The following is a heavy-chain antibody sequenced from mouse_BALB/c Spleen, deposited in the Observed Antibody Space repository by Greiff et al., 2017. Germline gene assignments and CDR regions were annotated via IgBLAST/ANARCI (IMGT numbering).Heavy chain of an antibody. CDR1: GYTFTSYY. CDR3: ARAGAYYRYDEKGGFDY. CDR2: IYPGNVNT. V-gene: IGHV1S56*01. J-gene: IGHJ3*01. D-gene: IGHD2-14*01. Sequence: QVQLQQSGPELVKPGASVRISCKASGYTFTSYYIHWVKQRPGQGLEWTGWIYPGNVNTKYNEKFKGKATLTADKSSSTAYMQLSSLTSEDSAVYVCARAGAYYRYDEKGGFDYWGQGTLVTVSA.